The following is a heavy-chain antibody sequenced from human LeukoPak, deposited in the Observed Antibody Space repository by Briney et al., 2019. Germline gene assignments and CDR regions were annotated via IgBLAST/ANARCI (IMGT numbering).Heavy chain of an antibody. CDR1: GFSVKSNY. D-gene: IGHD2-21*01. CDR3: AREIVGSSSYYFDY. CDR2: IYVGGST. V-gene: IGHV3-53*01. J-gene: IGHJ4*02. Sequence: PGGSLRLSCAASGFSVKSNYMSWVRQAPGKGLEWVSVIYVGGSTYYADSVKDRFTISRDNSKNTLYLQMNSLRVEDTAVYYCAREIVGSSSYYFDYWGQGSLVTVSS.